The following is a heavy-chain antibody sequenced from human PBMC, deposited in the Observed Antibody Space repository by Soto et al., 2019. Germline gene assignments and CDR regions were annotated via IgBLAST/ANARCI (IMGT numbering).Heavy chain of an antibody. J-gene: IGHJ6*02. CDR2: IIPAFGTP. CDR3: ARDTREITRVRGVIPYYIYHMDV. Sequence: QVQLAQSGAEVKKRGSSVKVSCRVSGGTFNNYAISWVRQAPGEGLEWMGGIIPAFGTPKYAQRFQDRVTISADVYAATAYMELTSLRYNDTGVYYCARDTREITRVRGVIPYYIYHMDVWGPGTTVAVSS. CDR1: GGTFNNYA. V-gene: IGHV1-69*01. D-gene: IGHD3-10*01.